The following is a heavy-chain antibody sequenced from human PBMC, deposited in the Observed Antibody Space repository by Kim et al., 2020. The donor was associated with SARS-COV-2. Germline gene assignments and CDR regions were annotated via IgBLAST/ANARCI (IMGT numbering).Heavy chain of an antibody. D-gene: IGHD1-26*01. CDR3: ARVHGKWELLAAFDI. V-gene: IGHV3-21*01. CDR1: GFTFSSYS. CDR2: ISSSSSYI. J-gene: IGHJ3*02. Sequence: GGSLRLSCAASGFTFSSYSMNWVRQAPGKGLEWVSSISSSSSYIYYADSVKGRFTISRDNAKNSLYLQMNSLRAEDTAVYYCARVHGKWELLAAFDIWGQGTMVTVSS.